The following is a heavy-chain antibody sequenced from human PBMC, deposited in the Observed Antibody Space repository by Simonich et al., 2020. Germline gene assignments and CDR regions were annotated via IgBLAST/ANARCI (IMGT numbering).Heavy chain of an antibody. J-gene: IGHJ3*02. CDR3: ARNGLVGILKAFDI. V-gene: IGHV1-2*02. CDR1: GYTFTGYY. Sequence: QVQLVQSGAEVKKPGASVKVSCKASGYTFTGYYMHWVRQAPGQGLEWMGWINTNSVGTNYAQKFQGRVTMTRDTSISTAYMELSRLRSDDTAVYYCARNGLVGILKAFDIWGQGTMVTVSS. D-gene: IGHD2-21*01. CDR2: INTNSVGT.